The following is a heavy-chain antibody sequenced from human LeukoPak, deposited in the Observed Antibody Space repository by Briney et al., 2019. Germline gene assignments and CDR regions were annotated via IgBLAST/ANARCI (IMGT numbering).Heavy chain of an antibody. V-gene: IGHV3-43*02. CDR2: ISGEGGST. J-gene: IGHJ4*02. CDR3: AKDMGYYDSSGSFDY. D-gene: IGHD3-22*01. CDR1: GFTFDDYA. Sequence: GGSLRLSCAASGFTFDDYAMHWVRHAPGKGLEWVSLISGEGGSTYYADSVKGRFTISRDNSKNSLYLQMNSLRTEDTALYYRAKDMGYYDSSGSFDYWGQGTLVTVSS.